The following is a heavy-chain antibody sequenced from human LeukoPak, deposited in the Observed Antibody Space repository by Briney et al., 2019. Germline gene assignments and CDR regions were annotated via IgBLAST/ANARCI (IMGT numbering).Heavy chain of an antibody. J-gene: IGHJ4*02. CDR2: ISSSSSYI. V-gene: IGHV3-21*01. D-gene: IGHD6-19*01. CDR1: GFSFSSYP. Sequence: PGGSLRLSCAASGFSFSSYPMNWVRQAPGKGLEWVSSISSSSSYIYYADSVKGRFTISRDNAKNSLYLQMNSLRAEDTAVYYCARDQTVAYDYWGQGTLVTVSS. CDR3: ARDQTVAYDY.